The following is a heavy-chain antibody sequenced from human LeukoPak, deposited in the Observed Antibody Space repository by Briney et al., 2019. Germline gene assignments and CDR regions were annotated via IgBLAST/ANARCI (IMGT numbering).Heavy chain of an antibody. V-gene: IGHV4-34*01. D-gene: IGHD3-10*01. CDR3: ARAVRITMVREVLGWFDP. CDR2: INHSGST. CDR1: GGSFSGYY. J-gene: IGHJ5*02. Sequence: PSETLSLTCAVYGGSFSGYYWSWIRQPPGKGLEWIGEINHSGSTNYNPSLKSQVTISVDTSKNQFSLKLSSVTAADTAVYYCARAVRITMVREVLGWFDPWGKGTLVTVSS.